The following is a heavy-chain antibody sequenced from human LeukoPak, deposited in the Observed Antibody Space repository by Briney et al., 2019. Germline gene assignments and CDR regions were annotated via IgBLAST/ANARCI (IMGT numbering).Heavy chain of an antibody. V-gene: IGHV3-21*01. D-gene: IGHD1-7*01. CDR3: ARDVAGTT. J-gene: IGHJ4*02. CDR1: GFIFSSFS. CDR2: ISSSSSYI. Sequence: GGSLRLSCAASGFIFSSFSMNWVRQAPGKGLEWVSSISSSSSYIYYADSVKGRFTISRDNAKNPLYLQMNSLRAEDTAVYYCARDVAGTTWGQGTLVTVSS.